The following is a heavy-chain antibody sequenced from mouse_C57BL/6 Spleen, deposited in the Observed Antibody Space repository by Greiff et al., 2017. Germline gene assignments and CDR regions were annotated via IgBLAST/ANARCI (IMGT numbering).Heavy chain of an antibody. J-gene: IGHJ3*01. CDR1: GFSLTSYG. CDR3: AKTLYYSNYEFAY. Sequence: QVQLQQSGPGLVQPSQSLSITCTVSGFSLTSYGVHWVRQPPGKGLEWLGVIWSGGSTDYNAAFISRLSISKDNSKSQVFFKMNSLQADDTAIYYCAKTLYYSNYEFAYWGQGTLVTVSA. CDR2: IWSGGST. V-gene: IGHV2-4*01. D-gene: IGHD2-5*01.